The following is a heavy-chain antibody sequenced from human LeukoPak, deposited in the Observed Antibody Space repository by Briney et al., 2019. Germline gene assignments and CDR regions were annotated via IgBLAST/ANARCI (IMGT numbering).Heavy chain of an antibody. D-gene: IGHD3-22*01. CDR2: IYYSGNA. CDR1: GGSISSGGYY. Sequence: SETLSLTCTVSGGSISSGGYYWSWIRQHPGKGLEWIGYIYYSGNAYYNPSLKSRVTISVDTSKNQFSLKLSSVTAADTAAYYCARAGYDSSGYSTYYFDYWGQGTLVTVSS. J-gene: IGHJ4*02. V-gene: IGHV4-31*03. CDR3: ARAGYDSSGYSTYYFDY.